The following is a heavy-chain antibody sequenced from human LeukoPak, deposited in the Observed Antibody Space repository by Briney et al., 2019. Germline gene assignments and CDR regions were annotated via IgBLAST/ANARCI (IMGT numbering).Heavy chain of an antibody. D-gene: IGHD3-22*01. CDR2: IYYSGST. Sequence: SETLSLTWTVSGGSISSYYWSWIRQPPGKGMEWIGYIYYSGSTNYHPSLKSRVTISVDTSKNQFSLKLSSVTAADTAVYYCARGGGEYYYDSSGYLGFDYWGQGTLVTVSS. J-gene: IGHJ4*02. CDR1: GGSISSYY. V-gene: IGHV4-59*01. CDR3: ARGGGEYYYDSSGYLGFDY.